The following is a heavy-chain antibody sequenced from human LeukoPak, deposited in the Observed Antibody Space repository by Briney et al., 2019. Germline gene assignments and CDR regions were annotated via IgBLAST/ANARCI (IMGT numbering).Heavy chain of an antibody. J-gene: IGHJ3*02. CDR2: IYHSGST. Sequence: PSETLSLTCAVSGYSISSGYYWGWIRQPPGKGLEWIGSIYHSGSTYYNPSLKSRVTISVDTSKNQFSLKLSFVTAADTAVYYCARHRRLTDAFDIWGQGTMVTVSS. V-gene: IGHV4-38-2*01. CDR1: GYSISSGYY. CDR3: ARHRRLTDAFDI. D-gene: IGHD3-9*01.